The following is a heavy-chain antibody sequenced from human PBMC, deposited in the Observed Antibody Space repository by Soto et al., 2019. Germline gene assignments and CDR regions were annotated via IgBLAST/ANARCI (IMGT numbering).Heavy chain of an antibody. CDR1: GFTFSSYA. D-gene: IGHD6-19*01. Sequence: PGGSLRLSCAASGFTFSSYAMGWVRQAPGKGLEWVSAISGSGGSTYYADSVKGRFTISRDNSKNTLYLQMNSLRAEDTAVYYCAKDFEQWLEQFDYWGQGTLVTVSS. V-gene: IGHV3-23*01. CDR3: AKDFEQWLEQFDY. J-gene: IGHJ4*02. CDR2: ISGSGGST.